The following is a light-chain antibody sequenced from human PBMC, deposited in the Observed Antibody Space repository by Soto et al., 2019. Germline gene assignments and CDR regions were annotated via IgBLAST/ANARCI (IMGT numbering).Light chain of an antibody. V-gene: IGLV2-8*01. CDR2: EVS. J-gene: IGLJ2*01. Sequence: QSVLTQPPSASGSPGQSVTISCTGTRSDVGAYNFVSWYQQYPGKAPKLVIYEVSKRPSGVPDRFSGSKSGDTASLTVSGLQPEDEADYYCSSYAGSTVLFGGGTKVTVL. CDR3: SSYAGSTVL. CDR1: RSDVGAYNF.